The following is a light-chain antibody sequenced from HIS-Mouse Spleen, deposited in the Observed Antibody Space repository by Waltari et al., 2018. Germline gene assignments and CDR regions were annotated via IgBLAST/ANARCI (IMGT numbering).Light chain of an antibody. J-gene: IGKJ1*01. CDR1: QSISSW. V-gene: IGKV1-5*03. CDR2: KAS. CDR3: QQYRT. Sequence: DIQMTQSPSTLSASVGDRVTITCRASQSISSWLAWYQQKPGKAPKLLIYKASSLESGVPSRCSGGGSGTEFTLNVSSLQPDDFATYYCQQYRTFGQGTKVEIK.